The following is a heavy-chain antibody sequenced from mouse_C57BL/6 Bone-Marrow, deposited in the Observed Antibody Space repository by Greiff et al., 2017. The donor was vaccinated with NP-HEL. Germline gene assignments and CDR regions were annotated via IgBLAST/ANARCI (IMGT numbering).Heavy chain of an antibody. CDR2: SRNKANDYTT. CDR3: ARDASRGSSYGAMDY. D-gene: IGHD1-1*01. CDR1: GFTFSDFY. J-gene: IGHJ4*01. V-gene: IGHV7-1*01. Sequence: EVKLVESGGGLVQSGRSLRLSCATSGFTFSDFYMEWVRQAPGKGLEWIAASRNKANDYTTEYSASVKGRFIVSRDTSQSILYLQMNALRAEDTAIYYCARDASRGSSYGAMDYWGQGTSVTVSS.